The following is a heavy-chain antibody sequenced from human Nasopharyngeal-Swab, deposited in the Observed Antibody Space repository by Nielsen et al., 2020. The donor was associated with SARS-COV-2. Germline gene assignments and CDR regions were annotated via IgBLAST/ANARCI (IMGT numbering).Heavy chain of an antibody. V-gene: IGHV1-8*02. J-gene: IGHJ6*02. CDR3: ARDWSIAVAGYYYYYGMDV. D-gene: IGHD6-19*01. CDR1: GYTFTGYY. CDR2: MNPNSGNT. Sequence: ASVKVSCKASGYTFTGYYMHWVRQATGQGLEWMGWMNPNSGNTGYAQKFQGRVTMTRNTSISTAYMELSSLRSEDTAVYYCARDWSIAVAGYYYYYGMDVWGQGTTVTVSS.